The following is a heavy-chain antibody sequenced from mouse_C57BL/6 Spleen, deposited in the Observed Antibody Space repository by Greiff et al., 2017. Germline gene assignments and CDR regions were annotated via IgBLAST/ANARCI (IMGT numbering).Heavy chain of an antibody. V-gene: IGHV1-82*01. CDR3: ARDYDGYFDD. Sequence: QVQLQQSGPELVKPGASVKISCKASGYAFSSSWMNWVKQRPGKGLEWIGRIYPGDGDTNYNGKFKGKATLTADKSSSTAYMQLSSLTSEDSAVYFCARDYDGYFDDWGQGTTLTVSS. J-gene: IGHJ2*01. CDR1: GYAFSSSW. CDR2: IYPGDGDT. D-gene: IGHD2-3*01.